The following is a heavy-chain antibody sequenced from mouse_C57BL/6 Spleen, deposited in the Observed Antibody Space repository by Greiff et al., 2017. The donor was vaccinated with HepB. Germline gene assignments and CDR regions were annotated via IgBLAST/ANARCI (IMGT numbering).Heavy chain of an antibody. Sequence: EVQLQESGPGLVKPSQSLSLTCSVTGYSITSGYYWNWIRQFPGNKLEWMGYISYDGSNNYNPSLKNRISITRDTSKNQFFLKLNSVTTEDTATYYCAREVTGTGYYFDYWGQGTTLTVSS. CDR1: GYSITSGYY. CDR2: ISYDGSN. CDR3: AREVTGTGYYFDY. J-gene: IGHJ2*01. V-gene: IGHV3-6*01. D-gene: IGHD4-1*01.